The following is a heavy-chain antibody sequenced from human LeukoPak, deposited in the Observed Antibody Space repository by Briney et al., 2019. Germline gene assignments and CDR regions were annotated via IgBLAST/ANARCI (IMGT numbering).Heavy chain of an antibody. D-gene: IGHD3-10*01. J-gene: IGHJ6*02. CDR3: ARSRVTMVREYYYYGMDV. V-gene: IGHV4-4*02. CDR1: GGSISSSNW. CDR2: IYRSGST. Sequence: SGTLSLTCAVSGGSISSSNWWSWVRQPPGKGLEWIGEIYRSGSTNHNPSLKSRVTISVDKSKNQFSLKLSSVTAADTAVYYCARSRVTMVREYYYYGMDVWGQGTTVTVSS.